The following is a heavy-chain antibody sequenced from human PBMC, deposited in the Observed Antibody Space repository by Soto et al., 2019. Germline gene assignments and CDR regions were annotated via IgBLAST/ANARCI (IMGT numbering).Heavy chain of an antibody. J-gene: IGHJ6*03. Sequence: SETLSLTCTVSGGSISSYYWTWIRQPPGKGLEWIGYIYYSGTTNYNPSLKSRVTISVDTSKNQFSLELSSVTAADTAVYYCARNMPYQPPAYYMDVWGKGTTVTVSS. D-gene: IGHD2-2*01. V-gene: IGHV4-59*01. CDR1: GGSISSYY. CDR3: ARNMPYQPPAYYMDV. CDR2: IYYSGTT.